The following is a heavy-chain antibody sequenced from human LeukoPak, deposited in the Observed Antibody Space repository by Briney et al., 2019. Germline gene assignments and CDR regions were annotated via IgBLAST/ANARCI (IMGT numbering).Heavy chain of an antibody. Sequence: PGRSLRLSCAASGFTFSTYAMHWVRQAPGKGLEWVAVISYDGINTYYADSVKGRFTISRDNSKNTLFLQMNSLRVEDAALYFCARDWSSGYYSPFDSWGQGTLVTGSS. D-gene: IGHD6-19*01. V-gene: IGHV3-30*04. J-gene: IGHJ4*02. CDR2: ISYDGINT. CDR3: ARDWSSGYYSPFDS. CDR1: GFTFSTYA.